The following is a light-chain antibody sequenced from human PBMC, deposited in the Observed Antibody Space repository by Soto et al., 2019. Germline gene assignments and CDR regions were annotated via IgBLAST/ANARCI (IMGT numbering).Light chain of an antibody. CDR3: QQRSNWLLT. V-gene: IGKV3-11*01. CDR1: QSVSSY. Sequence: EIVLTQSPATLPLSPGERATLSCRASQSVSSYLGWYQQKPGQAPRLLIYDASNRATGIPARFSGSGSGTDFTLTISSLEPEDFAVYYCQQRSNWLLTFGGGTKVEIK. J-gene: IGKJ4*01. CDR2: DAS.